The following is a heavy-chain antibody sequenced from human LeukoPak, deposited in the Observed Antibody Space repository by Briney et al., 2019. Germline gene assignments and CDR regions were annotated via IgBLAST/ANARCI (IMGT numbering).Heavy chain of an antibody. CDR3: ARDRTGYSSGWYLY. J-gene: IGHJ4*02. CDR2: IYSGGST. CDR1: GFTVSSNY. Sequence: GGSLRPSCAASGFTVSSNYMSWVRQAPGKGLEWVSVIYSGGSTYYADSVKGRFTISRDNSKNTLCLQMNSLRAEDTAVYYCARDRTGYSSGWYLYWGQGTLVTVSS. V-gene: IGHV3-53*01. D-gene: IGHD6-19*01.